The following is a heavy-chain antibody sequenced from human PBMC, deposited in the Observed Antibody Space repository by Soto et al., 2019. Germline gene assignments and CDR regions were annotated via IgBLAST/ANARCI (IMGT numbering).Heavy chain of an antibody. CDR3: ARDSLGYDFWSGYYGDYYYMDV. D-gene: IGHD3-3*01. V-gene: IGHV4-59*01. CDR2: IYYSGST. Sequence: SETLSLTCTVAGGSISSYYWSWIRQPPGKGLEWIGYIYYSGSTNYNPSLKSRVTISVDTSKNQFSLKLSSVTAADTAVYYCARDSLGYDFWSGYYGDYYYMDVWGKGTTVTVSS. CDR1: GGSISSYY. J-gene: IGHJ6*03.